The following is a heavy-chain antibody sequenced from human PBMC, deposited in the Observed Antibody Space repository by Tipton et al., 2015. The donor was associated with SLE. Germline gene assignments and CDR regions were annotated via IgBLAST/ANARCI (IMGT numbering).Heavy chain of an antibody. D-gene: IGHD2-21*01. Sequence: QSGAEVKKPGSSVKVSCKASGGTFSNYAISWVRQAPGQGLEWMGWISAYNGNTNYAQKLQGRVTMTTDTSTSTAYMELRSLRSDDTAVYYCAREGGYCSGDCYSGYFDYWGQGTLVTVSS. V-gene: IGHV1-18*01. CDR1: GGTFSNYA. CDR2: ISAYNGNT. J-gene: IGHJ4*02. CDR3: AREGGYCSGDCYSGYFDY.